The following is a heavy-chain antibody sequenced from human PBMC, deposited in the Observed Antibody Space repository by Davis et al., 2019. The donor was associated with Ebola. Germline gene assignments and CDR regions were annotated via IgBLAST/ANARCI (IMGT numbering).Heavy chain of an antibody. CDR1: GGSISSGDYY. Sequence: MPSETLSLTCTVSGGSISSGDYYWSWIRQPPGKGLEWIGYIYYSGSTYYNPSLKSRVTISVDKSKNQFALKLNSVTAADTAVYYCARDISSSGEAYSYGMDVWGQGTTVTVSS. CDR2: IYYSGST. CDR3: ARDISSSGEAYSYGMDV. D-gene: IGHD6-6*01. V-gene: IGHV4-30-4*01. J-gene: IGHJ6*02.